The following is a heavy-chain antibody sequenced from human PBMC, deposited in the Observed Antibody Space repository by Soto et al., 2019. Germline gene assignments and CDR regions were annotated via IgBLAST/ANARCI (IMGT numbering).Heavy chain of an antibody. V-gene: IGHV4-34*01. CDR1: GGSFSGYY. D-gene: IGHD2-15*01. Sequence: QVQLQQWGAGLLKPSETLSLTCAVYGGSFSGYYWSWIRQPPGKGLEWIGEINHSGSTNYNPSLKSRVTISVDTSKNQFSLKLSSVTAADTAVYYCASLRYCSGGSCYSVAKPDYWGQGTLVTVSS. J-gene: IGHJ4*02. CDR3: ASLRYCSGGSCYSVAKPDY. CDR2: INHSGST.